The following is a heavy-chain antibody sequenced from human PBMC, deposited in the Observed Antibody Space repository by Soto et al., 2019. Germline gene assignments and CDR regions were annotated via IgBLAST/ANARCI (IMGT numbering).Heavy chain of an antibody. D-gene: IGHD6-19*01. J-gene: IGHJ4*02. V-gene: IGHV1-8*01. CDR2: MNPNSDNT. Sequence: ASVKVSCKASGYTFTSYDINWVRQVTGQGLEWMGWMNPNSDNTDYAQKFQGRVTMTRNTSISTAYMELSSLRSEDTAVYYCARPTRSGYSGAWSPFDYWGQGSLVTVS. CDR3: ARPTRSGYSGAWSPFDY. CDR1: GYTFTSYD.